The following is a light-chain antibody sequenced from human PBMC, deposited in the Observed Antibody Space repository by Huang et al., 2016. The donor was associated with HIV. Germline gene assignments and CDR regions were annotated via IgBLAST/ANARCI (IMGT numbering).Light chain of an antibody. CDR2: GTS. Sequence: EIVMTQSPATLSVSPGERATLSCRASQSVSRNLAWHQQKPRQAPRLLIYGTSTRATGIPARLSGSGSGTEFTLTISSLQSEDFAVYYCQQYNNWPYTFGQGTKLEIK. V-gene: IGKV3-15*01. CDR1: QSVSRN. CDR3: QQYNNWPYT. J-gene: IGKJ2*01.